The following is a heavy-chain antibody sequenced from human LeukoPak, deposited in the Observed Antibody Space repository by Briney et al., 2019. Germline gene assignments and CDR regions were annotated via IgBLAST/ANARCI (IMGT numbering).Heavy chain of an antibody. D-gene: IGHD1-26*01. V-gene: IGHV4-4*07. J-gene: IGHJ4*02. CDR2: IYTSGST. CDR1: GGSISSDY. CDR3: ARGMYSGSYYYFDY. Sequence: SETLSLTCTVSGGSISSDYWSWIRQPAGKGLEWIGRIYTSGSTNYNPSLKSRVTMSVDTSKNQFSLKLSSVTAADTAVYYCARGMYSGSYYYFDYWGQGTLVTVSS.